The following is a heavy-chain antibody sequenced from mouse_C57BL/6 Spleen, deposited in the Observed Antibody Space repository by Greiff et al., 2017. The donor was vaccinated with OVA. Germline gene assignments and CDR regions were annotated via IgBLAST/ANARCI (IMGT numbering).Heavy chain of an antibody. D-gene: IGHD1-1*01. CDR2: INYDGSST. CDR3: ARVGRSYYFDY. Sequence: DVMLVESGGGLVQPGSSMKLSCTASGFTFSDYYMAWVRQVPEKGLEWVANINYDGSSTYYLDSLKSRFIISRDNAKNILYLQMSSLKSEDTATYYCARVGRSYYFDYWGQGTTLTVSS. V-gene: IGHV5-16*01. J-gene: IGHJ2*01. CDR1: GFTFSDYY.